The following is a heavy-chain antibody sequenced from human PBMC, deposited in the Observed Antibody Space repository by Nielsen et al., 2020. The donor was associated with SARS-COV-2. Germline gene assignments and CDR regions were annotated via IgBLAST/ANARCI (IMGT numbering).Heavy chain of an antibody. D-gene: IGHD4-17*01. CDR2: IIPIFGTA. J-gene: IGHJ4*02. CDR1: GGTFSSYA. V-gene: IGHV1-69*06. Sequence: SVKVSCKASGGTFSSYAISWVRQAPGQGLEWMGGIIPIFGTANYAQKFQGRVTITADKSTSTAYMELSSLRSEDTAVYYCARAHDYGALFDYWGQGTLVTVSS. CDR3: ARAHDYGALFDY.